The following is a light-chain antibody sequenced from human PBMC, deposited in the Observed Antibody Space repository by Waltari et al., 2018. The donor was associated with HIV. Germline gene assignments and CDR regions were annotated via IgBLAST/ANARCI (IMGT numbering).Light chain of an antibody. J-gene: IGKJ1*01. CDR1: QDVGIN. V-gene: IGKV3-15*01. CDR2: GAS. CDR3: QHYDNWSRT. Sequence: EVVVTQAPAALSVVPGQGGTLSCTTSQDVGINVAWYQQKPGQCPRLLIYGASTRATGVPVKFGGSGSGTEFNLTIASLQADDSAVYYCQHYDNWSRTFGPGTTVEIK.